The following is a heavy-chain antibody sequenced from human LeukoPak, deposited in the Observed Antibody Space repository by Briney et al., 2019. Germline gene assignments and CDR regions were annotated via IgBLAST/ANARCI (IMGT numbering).Heavy chain of an antibody. D-gene: IGHD3-3*01. Sequence: SETLSLTCTVSGGSISSSSYYWGWIRQPPGKGLEWIGSIYYSGSTYYNPSLKSRVTISVDTSKNQFSLKLSSVTAADTAVYYCARDYYDFWSGYYDYWGQGTLVTVSS. CDR2: IYYSGST. CDR3: ARDYYDFWSGYYDY. V-gene: IGHV4-39*07. J-gene: IGHJ4*02. CDR1: GGSISSSSYY.